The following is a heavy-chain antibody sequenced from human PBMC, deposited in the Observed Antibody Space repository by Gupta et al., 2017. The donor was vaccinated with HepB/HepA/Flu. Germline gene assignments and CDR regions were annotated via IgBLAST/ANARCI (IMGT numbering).Heavy chain of an antibody. Sequence: QVQLVESGGGVVQPGRSLRLSCAASGFTFSSYGMHWVRQAPGKGLEWVAVISYDGSNKYYADSVKGRFTISRDNSKNTLYLQMNSLRAEDTAVYYCAKRILTDPNYYYYGMDVWGQGTTVTVSS. J-gene: IGHJ6*02. CDR2: ISYDGSNK. CDR1: GFTFSSYG. V-gene: IGHV3-30*18. D-gene: IGHD3-9*01. CDR3: AKRILTDPNYYYYGMDV.